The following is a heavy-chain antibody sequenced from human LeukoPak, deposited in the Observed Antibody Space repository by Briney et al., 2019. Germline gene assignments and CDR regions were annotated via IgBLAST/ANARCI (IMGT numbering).Heavy chain of an antibody. D-gene: IGHD1-26*01. CDR3: ARGWDYYMDV. V-gene: IGHV4-39*07. Sequence: SETLSLTCTVSGGSISSSSYYWGWIRQPPGKGLEWIGSIYYNGSTYYNPSLKSRVTISVDTSKNQFSLKLSSVTAADTAVYYCARGWDYYMDVWGKGTTVTVSS. CDR1: GGSISSSSYY. J-gene: IGHJ6*03. CDR2: IYYNGST.